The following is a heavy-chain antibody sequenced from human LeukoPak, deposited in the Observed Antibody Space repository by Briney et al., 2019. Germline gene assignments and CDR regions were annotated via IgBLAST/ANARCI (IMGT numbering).Heavy chain of an antibody. J-gene: IGHJ4*01. CDR2: ITDSGTTT. D-gene: IGHD4-17*01. V-gene: IGHV3-48*03. Sequence: PGGSLRLSCAASGFSFSSYKMDWLRQAPGKGLEWASYITDSGTTTKYADSVKGRFTISRDNAAHSLHLQMNSLRVEDTAVYYCARTNHDHGYSRDYCGHGTLVTVSS. CDR3: ARTNHDHGYSRDY. CDR1: GFSFSSYK.